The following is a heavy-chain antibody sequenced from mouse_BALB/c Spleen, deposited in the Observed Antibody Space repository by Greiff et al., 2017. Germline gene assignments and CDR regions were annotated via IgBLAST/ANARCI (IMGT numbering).Heavy chain of an antibody. Sequence: QVQLQQSGPGLVAPSQSLSITCTVSGFSLTSYGVHWVRQPPGKGLEWLGVIWAGGSTNYNSALMSRLSISKDNSKSQVFLKMNSLQTDDTAMYYCATHYYGSSYDYAMDYWGQGTSVTVSS. J-gene: IGHJ4*01. CDR1: GFSLTSYG. V-gene: IGHV2-9*02. CDR2: IWAGGST. CDR3: ATHYYGSSYDYAMDY. D-gene: IGHD1-1*01.